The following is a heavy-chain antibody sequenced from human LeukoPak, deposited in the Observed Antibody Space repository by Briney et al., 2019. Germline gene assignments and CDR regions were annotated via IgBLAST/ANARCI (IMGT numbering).Heavy chain of an antibody. D-gene: IGHD3-10*01. J-gene: IGHJ6*03. V-gene: IGHV4-59*07. CDR2: IYYSGST. CDR3: ARGTPLLWFGELLYHFYMDV. Sequence: TDSQTLPCPVSGGSISSYYWSWIRQPPRKGLEWIGYIYYSGSTNYNPSLKSRVTISVDTSKNQFSLKLSSVTAADTAVYYCARGTPLLWFGELLYHFYMDVWGKGTTVTVSS. CDR1: GGSISSYY.